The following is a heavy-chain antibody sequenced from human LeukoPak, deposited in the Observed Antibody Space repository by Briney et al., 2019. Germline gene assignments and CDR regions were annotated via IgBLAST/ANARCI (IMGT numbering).Heavy chain of an antibody. D-gene: IGHD3-10*01. CDR1: GGSISIGDYY. Sequence: SQTLSLTCTVSGGSISIGDYYWSWIRQPPGNGLEWIGYVYYSGSTYSTPCLKSRVTMSVDTSKNQCSLKMSSVTAADTAVYYCASNYGSGSYHYFYYWGQRTLVTVSS. V-gene: IGHV4-30-4*01. CDR3: ASNYGSGSYHYFYY. CDR2: VYYSGST. J-gene: IGHJ4*02.